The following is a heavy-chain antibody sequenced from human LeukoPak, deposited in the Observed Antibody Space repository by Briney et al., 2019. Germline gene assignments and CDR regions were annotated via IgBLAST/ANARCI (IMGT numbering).Heavy chain of an antibody. CDR1: GYTFTSYD. Sequence: ASVKVSCKASGYTFTSYDINWVRQATGQGLEWMGWMNPNSGNTGYAQKFQGRVTMTRNTSISTAYIELSSLRSEDTAVYYCARGPLLGYCSGGSCQSGMDVWGQGTTVTVSS. J-gene: IGHJ6*02. D-gene: IGHD2-15*01. V-gene: IGHV1-8*01. CDR2: MNPNSGNT. CDR3: ARGPLLGYCSGGSCQSGMDV.